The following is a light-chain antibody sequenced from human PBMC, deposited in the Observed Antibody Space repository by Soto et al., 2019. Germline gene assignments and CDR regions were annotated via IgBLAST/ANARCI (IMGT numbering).Light chain of an antibody. Sequence: AIQMTQSPSSLSASLGDRVTITCRASQGIRNDLGWLQQKPGKAPKLLIYAASSLQSGVPSRFSGSGSGTDFTLTISSLQPEDFASYYCLQDYNYPRTFGQGTKVDIK. CDR1: QGIRND. J-gene: IGKJ1*01. CDR2: AAS. CDR3: LQDYNYPRT. V-gene: IGKV1-6*01.